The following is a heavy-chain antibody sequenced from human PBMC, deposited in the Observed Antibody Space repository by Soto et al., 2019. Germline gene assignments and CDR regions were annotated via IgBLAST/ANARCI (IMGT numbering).Heavy chain of an antibody. Sequence: GGSLRVSCAASGFTFSSYAMHWVRQAPGKGLEYVSAISSNGGSTYYANSVKGRFTISRDNSKKTLYLQMGRLRAEGVDVYYCPSPLLPPDFDHSRAPVHHCGQGRLVSV. D-gene: IGHD2-15*01. V-gene: IGHV3-64*01. J-gene: IGHJ4*03. CDR2: ISSNGGST. CDR1: GFTFSSYA. CDR3: PSPLLPPDFDHSRAPVHH.